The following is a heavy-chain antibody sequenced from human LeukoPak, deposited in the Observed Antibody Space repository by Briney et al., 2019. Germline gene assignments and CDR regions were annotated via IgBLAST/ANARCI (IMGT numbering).Heavy chain of an antibody. V-gene: IGHV3-30-3*01. J-gene: IGHJ3*02. CDR1: GFTFSTYP. Sequence: GGSLRPSCAASGFTFSTYPMHWVRQAPGRGLEWVAVISYDGSDKYYADSVKGRFTVSRDTSKNTLYLQMNSLRAEDTAVYYCARDILLSAGTNAYDIWGQGTMVTVS. CDR3: ARDILLSAGTNAYDI. D-gene: IGHD6-13*01. CDR2: ISYDGSDK.